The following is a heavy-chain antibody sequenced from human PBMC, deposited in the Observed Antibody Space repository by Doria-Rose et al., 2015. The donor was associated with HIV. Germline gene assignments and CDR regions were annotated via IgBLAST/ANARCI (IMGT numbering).Heavy chain of an antibody. Sequence: QESGPVPVKPTETLTLTCTVSGVSLSSPGMGVSWIRQPPGKALEWLANILSDDERSYKTTLKSRLTICRGTSKSQVVLTMTDMDPVDTATYYCARIKSSRWYHKYYFDFWGQGTLVIVSA. D-gene: IGHD6-13*01. CDR1: GVSLSSPGMG. V-gene: IGHV2-26*01. CDR3: ARIKSSRWYHKYYFDF. CDR2: ILSDDER. J-gene: IGHJ4*02.